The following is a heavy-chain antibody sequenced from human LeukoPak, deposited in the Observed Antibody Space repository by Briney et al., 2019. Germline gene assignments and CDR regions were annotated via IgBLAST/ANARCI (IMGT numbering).Heavy chain of an antibody. V-gene: IGHV4-39*02. Sequence: PSETLSLTCTVSGGSISSSSYYWGWIRQPPGKGLEWIGSIYYSGSTYYNPSLKSRVTISVDTSKNQFSLKLSSVTAADTAVYYCARDWTSVRYYGSGSYSAFDIWGQGTMVTVSS. J-gene: IGHJ3*02. CDR2: IYYSGST. CDR3: ARDWTSVRYYGSGSYSAFDI. D-gene: IGHD3-10*01. CDR1: GGSISSSSYY.